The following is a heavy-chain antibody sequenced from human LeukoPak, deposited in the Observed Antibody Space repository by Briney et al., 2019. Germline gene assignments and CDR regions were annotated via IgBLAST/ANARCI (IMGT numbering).Heavy chain of an antibody. CDR1: GYSFSTYW. Sequence: GESLKISCKGSGYSFSTYWIGWVRQMPGKGLEWMGIIYPGDSDTRYSPSFQGQVTISADKSISTAYLQWSSLKASDTAMYYCARTEGYSSGSRQFFDLWGRGTLVTVSS. J-gene: IGHJ2*01. V-gene: IGHV5-51*01. D-gene: IGHD3-10*01. CDR2: IYPGDSDT. CDR3: ARTEGYSSGSRQFFDL.